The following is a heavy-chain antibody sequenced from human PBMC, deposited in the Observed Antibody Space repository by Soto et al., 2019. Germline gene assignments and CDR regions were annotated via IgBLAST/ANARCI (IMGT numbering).Heavy chain of an antibody. V-gene: IGHV3-33*01. CDR1: GFTFSSYG. D-gene: IGHD2-15*01. Sequence: GGSLRLSCAASGFTFSSYGMHWVRQAPGKGLEWVAVIWYDGSNKYYADSVKGRSTISRDNSKNTLYLQMNSLRAEDTAVYYCARDTIAGYYFDYWGQGTLVTVSS. J-gene: IGHJ4*02. CDR3: ARDTIAGYYFDY. CDR2: IWYDGSNK.